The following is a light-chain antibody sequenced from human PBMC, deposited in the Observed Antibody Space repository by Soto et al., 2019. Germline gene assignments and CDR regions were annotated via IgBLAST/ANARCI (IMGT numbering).Light chain of an antibody. J-gene: IGKJ1*01. V-gene: IGKV1-9*01. CDR3: QHYNSYSEA. CDR2: AAS. CDR1: QGISSY. Sequence: IQLTQSPSSLSASVGDRVTITCRASQGISSYLAWYQQKPGKAPKLLIYAASSLQSGVPSRFSGSGSGTDFTLSINSLQPEDCATYYCQHYNSYSEAFGQGTKVDIK.